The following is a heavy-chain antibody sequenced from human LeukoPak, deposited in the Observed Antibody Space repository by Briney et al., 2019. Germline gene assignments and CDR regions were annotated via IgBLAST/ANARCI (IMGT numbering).Heavy chain of an antibody. CDR1: GYTFTGYY. CDR3: ARVKGSGSYRKYYFDY. V-gene: IGHV1-2*02. J-gene: IGHJ4*02. Sequence: ASVKVSCKASGYTFTGYYMHWVRQAPGQGLEWMGWINPNSGGTNYAQKFQGRVTMTRDTSISTAYMELSRLRYDDTAVYYCARVKGSGSYRKYYFDYWGQGTLVTVSS. D-gene: IGHD3-10*01. CDR2: INPNSGGT.